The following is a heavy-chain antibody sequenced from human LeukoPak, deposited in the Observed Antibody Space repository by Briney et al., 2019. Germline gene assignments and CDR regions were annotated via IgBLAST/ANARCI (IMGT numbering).Heavy chain of an antibody. CDR1: GGSISSSTVY. V-gene: IGHV4-39*01. Sequence: PSETLSLTCTVSGGSISSSTVYWGWIRQPPGKGLEWIGGINYSGYTYYNPSLKSRVTISVDTPKNQFSLKLSSVTAADTAVYYCARPEYYDNSGFNFDYWGQGTLVTVSS. CDR2: INYSGYT. CDR3: ARPEYYDNSGFNFDY. J-gene: IGHJ4*02. D-gene: IGHD3-22*01.